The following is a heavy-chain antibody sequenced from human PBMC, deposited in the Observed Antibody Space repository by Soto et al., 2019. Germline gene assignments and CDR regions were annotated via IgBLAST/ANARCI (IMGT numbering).Heavy chain of an antibody. Sequence: SETLSLTCTVSGGSISSYYWSWIRQPPGKGLGWIGYIYYSGSTNYNPSLKSRVTISVDTSKNQFSLKLSSVTAADTAVYYCARHVGGGNFDYWGRGTLVTVSS. D-gene: IGHD2-15*01. CDR1: GGSISSYY. CDR2: IYYSGST. V-gene: IGHV4-59*08. CDR3: ARHVGGGNFDY. J-gene: IGHJ4*02.